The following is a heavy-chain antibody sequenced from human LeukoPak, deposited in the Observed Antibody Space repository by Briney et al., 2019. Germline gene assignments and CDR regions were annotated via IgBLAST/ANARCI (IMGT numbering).Heavy chain of an antibody. CDR1: GFTFSSYS. CDR2: ISSSSSYI. V-gene: IGHV3-21*01. J-gene: IGHJ4*02. Sequence: GGSLRLSCAASGFTFSSYSMNWVRQAPGKGLEWVSSISSSSSYIYYADSVKGRFTISRDNAKNSLYLQMNSLRAEDTAVHYCARGSAAPGLRDFDYWGQGTLVTVSS. CDR3: ARGSAAPGLRDFDY. D-gene: IGHD3-16*01.